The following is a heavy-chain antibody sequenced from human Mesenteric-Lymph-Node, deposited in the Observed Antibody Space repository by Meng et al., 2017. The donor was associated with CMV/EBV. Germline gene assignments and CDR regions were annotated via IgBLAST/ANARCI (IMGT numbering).Heavy chain of an antibody. D-gene: IGHD3-16*01. J-gene: IGHJ4*02. CDR2: ISSSSSYI. V-gene: IGHV3-21*01. CDR3: ARDMGIYTNYVYY. Sequence: GESLKISCAASGFTFSSYSMNWVRQAPGKGLEWVSSISSSSSYIYYADSVKGRFTISRDNAKNSLYLQMNTLRAEDTAIYYCARDMGIYTNYVYYWGQGALVTVSS. CDR1: GFTFSSYS.